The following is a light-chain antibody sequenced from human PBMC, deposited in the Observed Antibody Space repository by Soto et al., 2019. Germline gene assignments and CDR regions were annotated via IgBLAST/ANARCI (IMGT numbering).Light chain of an antibody. V-gene: IGKV3-20*01. CDR1: QSVSSSY. CDR3: QQYGISPPLFT. J-gene: IGKJ3*01. CDR2: GAS. Sequence: EIVLTQSPGTLSLSPGERVTLSCRASQSVSSSYLAWYQQKPGQAPRLLIYGASSRATGVPDRFSGSGSGTDFTLTIIRLEPEDFAVYYCQQYGISPPLFTFGPGTKVDIK.